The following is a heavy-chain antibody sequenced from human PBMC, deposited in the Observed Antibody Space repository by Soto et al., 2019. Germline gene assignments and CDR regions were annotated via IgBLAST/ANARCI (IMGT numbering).Heavy chain of an antibody. V-gene: IGHV3-23*01. J-gene: IGHJ5*02. D-gene: IGHD4-4*01. CDR1: ELTLSSSA. CDR2: ISGSGGST. CDR3: AKGTVTTPTGGFDP. Sequence: EVQLLESGGGLVQPGGSLRLSGADSELTLSSSAMSWFRQAPGKGREWVSAISGSGGSTTYADSVKGRFTISRDNSKNTLYLQMNSLRAEDTAVYYCAKGTVTTPTGGFDPWGQGTLVTVSS.